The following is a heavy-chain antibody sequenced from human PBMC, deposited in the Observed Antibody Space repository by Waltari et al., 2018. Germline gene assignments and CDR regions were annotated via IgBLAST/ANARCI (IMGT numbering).Heavy chain of an antibody. D-gene: IGHD5-18*01. CDR1: GLNFSTYG. CDR3: AKGLWEEPPYYYYAMDV. CDR2: ISHDGSTR. Sequence: QVQLVESGGGVVQPGRSLRLACEDSGLNFSTYGMTWLRQAPGKVLELLTLISHDGSTRKYADSVKGRFTISRDNSKNTLHLQLNSLRAEDTAVYYCAKGLWEEPPYYYYAMDVWGPGTTVTVSS. V-gene: IGHV3-30*18. J-gene: IGHJ6*02.